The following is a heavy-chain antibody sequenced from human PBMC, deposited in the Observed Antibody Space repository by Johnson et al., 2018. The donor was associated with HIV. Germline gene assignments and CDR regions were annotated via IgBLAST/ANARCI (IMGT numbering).Heavy chain of an antibody. CDR2: ISYDGSNK. CDR3: ARVRGGTGHGAFDI. V-gene: IGHV3-30*04. Sequence: QMLLVESGGGVVQPGRSLRLSCAASGFTSSSYAMHWVRQAPGKGLEWVALISYDGSNKYYADSVKGRFTISRDNSKNTLYLQMNSLRTEDTAVYYCARVRGGTGHGAFDIWGQGTMVTVSS. J-gene: IGHJ3*02. CDR1: GFTSSSYA.